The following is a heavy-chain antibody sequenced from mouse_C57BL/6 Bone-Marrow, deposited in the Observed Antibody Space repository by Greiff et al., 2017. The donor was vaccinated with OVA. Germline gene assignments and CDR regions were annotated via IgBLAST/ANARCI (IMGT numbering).Heavy chain of an antibody. CDR2: ISSGGSYT. Sequence: EVKVVESGGDLVKPGGSLKLSCAASGFTFSSYGMSWIRQTPDKRLAWVATISSGGSYTYYPDSVKGRFTISRDNAKNTLYLQMSSLKSEDTAMYYCARQSNYGEYAMDYWGQGTSVTVSS. D-gene: IGHD2-5*01. CDR1: GFTFSSYG. CDR3: ARQSNYGEYAMDY. J-gene: IGHJ4*01. V-gene: IGHV5-6*01.